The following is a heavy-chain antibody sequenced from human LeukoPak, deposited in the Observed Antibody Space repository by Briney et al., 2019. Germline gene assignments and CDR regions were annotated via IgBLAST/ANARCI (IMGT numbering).Heavy chain of an antibody. V-gene: IGHV3-23*01. CDR1: GFTFSSYA. D-gene: IGHD5-24*01. CDR2: ISGSGSST. J-gene: IGHJ4*02. CDR3: AKDQSHGEIPDLFDY. Sequence: GGSLRLSCAASGFTFSSYAMSWVRQAPGMGLEWVSAISGSGSSTYYADSVKGRFTISRDNSKNTLYLQMNSLRAEDTAVYYCAKDQSHGEIPDLFDYWGQGTLVTVSS.